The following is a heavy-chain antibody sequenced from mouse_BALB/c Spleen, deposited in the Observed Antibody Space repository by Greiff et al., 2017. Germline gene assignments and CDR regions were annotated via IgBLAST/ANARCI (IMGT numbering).Heavy chain of an antibody. J-gene: IGHJ4*01. D-gene: IGHD4-1*01. CDR1: GFSLTSYG. CDR3: ASPGGYYAMDY. CDR2: IWAGGST. Sequence: VQLKESGPGLVAPSQSLSITCTVSGFSLTSYGVHWVRQPPGKGLEWLGVIWAGGSTNYNSALMSRLSISKDNSKSQVFLKMNSLQTDDTAMYYCASPGGYYAMDYWGQGTSVTVSS. V-gene: IGHV2-9*02.